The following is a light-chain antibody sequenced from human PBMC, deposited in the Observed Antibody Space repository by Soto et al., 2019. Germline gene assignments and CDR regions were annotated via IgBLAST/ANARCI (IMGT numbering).Light chain of an antibody. J-gene: IGKJ1*01. V-gene: IGKV3-15*01. CDR1: QSVSTN. Sequence: APMSVAAGALPSGSSKSSQSVSTNLAWYQQKPGQPPRLLIYGAYTRATDIPARFSGSGSGTEFTLTIIGLQSEDFAVYYCQQYNNWPPWTFGQGTKVDIK. CDR3: QQYNNWPPWT. CDR2: GAY.